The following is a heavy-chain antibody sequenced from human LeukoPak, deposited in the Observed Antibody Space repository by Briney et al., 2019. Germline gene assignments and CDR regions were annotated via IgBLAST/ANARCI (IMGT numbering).Heavy chain of an antibody. J-gene: IGHJ4*02. CDR2: ISTYNGNT. Sequence: ASVKVSCKASGYTFTSFGISWVRQAPGQGLEWIGWISTYNGNTNYAQKLQGRVTITTDTSTSTAYMDLRSLRSDDTAVYYCARDRAGSAWYTTFDYWGQGTLVTVSS. CDR1: GYTFTSFG. D-gene: IGHD6-19*01. V-gene: IGHV1-18*01. CDR3: ARDRAGSAWYTTFDY.